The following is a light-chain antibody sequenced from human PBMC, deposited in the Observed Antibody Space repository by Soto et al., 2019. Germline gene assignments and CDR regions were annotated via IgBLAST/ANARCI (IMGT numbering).Light chain of an antibody. J-gene: IGKJ5*01. V-gene: IGKV3-11*01. Sequence: IVLTQSPATLSLSPGERATLSCRASQYITIYLAWYQQKPGQAPRLLIYDASSRATGIPARFSGSGSGTDFTLTISSLEPDDFAVYYCQQRADWPITFGQGTRLEIK. CDR1: QYITIY. CDR3: QQRADWPIT. CDR2: DAS.